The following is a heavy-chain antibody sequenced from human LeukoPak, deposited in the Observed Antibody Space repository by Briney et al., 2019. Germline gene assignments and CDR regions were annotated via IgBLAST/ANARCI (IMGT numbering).Heavy chain of an antibody. CDR2: ISRSASTI. J-gene: IGHJ4*02. CDR3: ARGYDSGSYYVY. CDR1: GFTFSSYE. V-gene: IGHV3-48*03. D-gene: IGHD3-22*01. Sequence: GGSLRLSCAASGFTFSSYEMNWLRRAPGKGLEWVSYISRSASTIYYADSVKGRFTISRDNAKNSLYLQMNSLRAEDTAVYYCARGYDSGSYYVYWGQGTLVTVSS.